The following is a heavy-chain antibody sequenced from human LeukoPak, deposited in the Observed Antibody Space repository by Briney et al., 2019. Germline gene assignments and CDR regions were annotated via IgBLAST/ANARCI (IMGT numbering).Heavy chain of an antibody. Sequence: SSETLSLTCAVYGGSFSGYYWSWIRQPPGKGLEWIGEINHSGSTNYNPSLKSRVTISVDTSKNQFSLKLSSVTAADTAVYYCARDRSTYYYGSGALYFDYW. V-gene: IGHV4-34*01. CDR2: INHSGST. CDR1: GGSFSGYY. J-gene: IGHJ4*01. CDR3: ARDRSTYYYGSGALYFDY. D-gene: IGHD3-10*01.